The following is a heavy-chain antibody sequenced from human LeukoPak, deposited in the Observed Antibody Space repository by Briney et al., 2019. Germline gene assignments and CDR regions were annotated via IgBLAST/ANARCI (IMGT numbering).Heavy chain of an antibody. CDR1: GFTFSDYY. J-gene: IGHJ4*02. V-gene: IGHV3-11*01. CDR3: ARGGKYDILTGHYMDGFDY. Sequence: GGSLRLSCAASGFTFSDYYMSWIRQAPGKGLEWVSYISSSGSTIYYADSVKGRFTISRDNAKNSLYLQMNSLRAEDTAVYYCARGGKYDILTGHYMDGFDYWGQGTLVTVSS. D-gene: IGHD3-9*01. CDR2: ISSSGSTI.